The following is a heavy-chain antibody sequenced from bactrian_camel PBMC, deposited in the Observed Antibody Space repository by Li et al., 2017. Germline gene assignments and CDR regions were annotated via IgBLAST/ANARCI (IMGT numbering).Heavy chain of an antibody. Sequence: VQLVESGGGLVQPGVSLRLSCAASGFTFSKYDMIWVRQAPGKGLEWLSVINSGGSGTYYADSVKGRFIISRDNAKNMLYLQMNSLEHADTAMYYCARGRRWYSYWGQGTQVTVS. J-gene: IGHJ4*01. CDR2: INSGGSGT. D-gene: IGHD6*01. V-gene: IGHV3S40*01. CDR3: ARGRRWYSY. CDR1: GFTFSKYD.